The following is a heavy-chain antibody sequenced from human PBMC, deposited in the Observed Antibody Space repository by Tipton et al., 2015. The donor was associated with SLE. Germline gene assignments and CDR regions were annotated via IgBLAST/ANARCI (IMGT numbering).Heavy chain of an antibody. CDR3: ARGRITMKM. D-gene: IGHD3-22*01. V-gene: IGHV4-39*07. Sequence: TLSLTCTVSGGSISRSSYYWSWIRQPPGKGLEWIGEINHSGSTNYNPSLKSRVTISVDTSKNQFSLKLSSVTAADTAVYYCARGRITMKMWGQGTLVTVPS. CDR2: INHSGST. CDR1: GGSISRSSYY. J-gene: IGHJ4*02.